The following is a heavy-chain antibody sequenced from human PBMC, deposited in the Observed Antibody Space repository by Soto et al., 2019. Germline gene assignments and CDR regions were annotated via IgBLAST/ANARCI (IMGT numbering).Heavy chain of an antibody. CDR2: ISPDGGEI. V-gene: IGHV3-7*01. CDR3: AKGPR. Sequence: LVESGGGLVQPGGSLRLSCAASGFTFSNIWMSWVRRSPEKGPEWVASISPDGGEIYYVDSVKGRFTISRDNTRNSLYLQMNSLRAEDTAVYHCAKGPRWGQGTLVTVSS. J-gene: IGHJ4*02. CDR1: GFTFSNIW.